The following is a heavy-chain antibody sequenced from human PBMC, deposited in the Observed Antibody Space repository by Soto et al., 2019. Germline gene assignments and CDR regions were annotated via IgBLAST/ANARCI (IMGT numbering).Heavy chain of an antibody. J-gene: IGHJ4*02. CDR2: INPDSGGA. V-gene: IGHV1-2*04. CDR3: ARDIGGSSSYLGY. CDR1: GYTFTGYY. Sequence: ASVKVSCKASGYTFTGYYIHWVRQAPGQGLEWMGWINPDSGGANSAQKFQDWVTMTRDTSIGTAYMELTRLRSDDTAVYYCARDIGGSSSYLGYWGQGTLVTGLL. D-gene: IGHD6-6*01.